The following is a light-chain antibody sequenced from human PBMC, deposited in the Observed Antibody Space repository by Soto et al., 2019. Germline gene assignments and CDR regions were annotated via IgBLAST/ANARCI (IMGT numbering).Light chain of an antibody. CDR2: EGD. CDR1: SSDVGSYNL. V-gene: IGLV2-23*01. CDR3: CSYAASRTYV. J-gene: IGLJ1*01. Sequence: QSALTQPASVSGSPGQSITISCTGTSSDVGSYNLVSWYQQHPGKATKLMIYEGDKRPSGASNRFSASKSGNTAFLTISGLHTEDEADYYSCSYAASRTYVFGTGTKLTVL.